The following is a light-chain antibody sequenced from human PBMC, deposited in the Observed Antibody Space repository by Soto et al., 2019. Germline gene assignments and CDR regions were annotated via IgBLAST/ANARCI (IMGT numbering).Light chain of an antibody. J-gene: IGLJ1*01. CDR2: YDD. CDR3: QVWDGSSDLV. Sequence: SYELTQPPSVSVAPGQTATITYGGNNIESKSVHWYQQRPGQAPVLVIYYDDDRPSGIPERFSGSNSGNTATLTISRVEAGDEADYFCQVWDGSSDLVFGSGTKLTVL. V-gene: IGLV3-21*02. CDR1: NIESKS.